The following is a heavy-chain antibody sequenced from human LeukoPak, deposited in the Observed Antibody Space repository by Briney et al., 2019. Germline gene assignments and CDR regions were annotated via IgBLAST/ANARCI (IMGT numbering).Heavy chain of an antibody. J-gene: IGHJ4*02. CDR2: INYNGAIT. CDR3: ATDRLGPSFSVSHFDL. D-gene: IGHD3-3*02. Sequence: GGSLRLSCATSGFTFVDYGLSWVRRAPGKGLEWLCAINYNGAITDYADSVKGRFTISRDNAKNSLYLRMDSLRAEDTALYYCATDRLGPSFSVSHFDLWGQGTLVTVSS. CDR1: GFTFVDYG. V-gene: IGHV3-20*04.